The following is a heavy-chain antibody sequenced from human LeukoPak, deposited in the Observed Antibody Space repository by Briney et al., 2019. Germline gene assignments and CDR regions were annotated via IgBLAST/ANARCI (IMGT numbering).Heavy chain of an antibody. V-gene: IGHV1-2*02. D-gene: IGHD2-15*01. J-gene: IGHJ4*02. CDR2: INPNSGGT. CDR3: ARVVHNMDAVAR. Sequence: SVKVSCKASGYTFASYHIHWVRQAPGQGLEWMGWINPNSGGTNYAQKFQGRVTMTRATSISTAYMELSRLRSDDTAVYYYARVVHNMDAVARWGQGTLVTVSS. CDR1: GYTFASYH.